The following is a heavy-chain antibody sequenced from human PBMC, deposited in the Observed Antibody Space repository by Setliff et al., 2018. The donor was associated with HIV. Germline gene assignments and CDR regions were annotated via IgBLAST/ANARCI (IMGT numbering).Heavy chain of an antibody. CDR1: GYTFTDFY. V-gene: IGHV1-2*06. CDR3: ARTHFLVAMTRNWFDP. J-gene: IGHJ5*02. Sequence: ASVKVSCKASGYTFTDFYIHWVRQAPGQGLEWIGRINPKSGVADYLKKFQGRVTMTTDTSTNTAHMELIRPRFDDTAVYYCARTHFLVAMTRNWFDPWGQGTLVTVSS. CDR2: INPKSGVA. D-gene: IGHD5-12*01.